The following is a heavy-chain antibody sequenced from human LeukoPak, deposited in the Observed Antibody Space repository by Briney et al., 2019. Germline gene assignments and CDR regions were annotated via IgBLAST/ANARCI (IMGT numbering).Heavy chain of an antibody. Sequence: PSETLSLTCAVYGGSFSGYYWSWIRQPPGKGLEWIGEINHSGSTNYNPSLKSRVTISVDTSKNQFSLKLSSVTAADTAVYYCAREGRYYDSSGYPDYWGQGTLVTVSS. D-gene: IGHD3-22*01. CDR3: AREGRYYDSSGYPDY. J-gene: IGHJ4*02. V-gene: IGHV4-34*01. CDR1: GGSFSGYY. CDR2: INHSGST.